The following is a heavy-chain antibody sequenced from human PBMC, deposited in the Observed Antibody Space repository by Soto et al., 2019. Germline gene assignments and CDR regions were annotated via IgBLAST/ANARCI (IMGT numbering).Heavy chain of an antibody. CDR2: IREDGSKK. J-gene: IGHJ6*02. D-gene: IGHD5-18*01. V-gene: IGHV3-30*02. CDR3: AKDSGTAMVTSYYYYGMDV. Sequence: GGSLRLSCVASGFTLGNYWMAWVRQTPGKGLEFVANIREDGSKKYYADSVKGRFTISRDNSKNTLYLQMNSLRAEDTAVYYCAKDSGTAMVTSYYYYGMDVWGQGTTVTVSS. CDR1: GFTLGNYW.